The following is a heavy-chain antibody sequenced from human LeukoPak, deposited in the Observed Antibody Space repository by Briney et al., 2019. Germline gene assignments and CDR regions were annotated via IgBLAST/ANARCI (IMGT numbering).Heavy chain of an antibody. V-gene: IGHV3-48*02. CDR3: ARRGGGGRSDALDI. Sequence: GGSLRLSCAASGFTFSAYSMIWVRQAPGKGLEWVSYICTTCNTIHYTVSVNGSFTVSRDNAKNSLFLQMNSLRDEATAVYYCARRGGGGRSDALDIWGQGTMVTVSS. D-gene: IGHD2-21*01. CDR1: GFTFSAYS. CDR2: ICTTCNTI. J-gene: IGHJ3*02.